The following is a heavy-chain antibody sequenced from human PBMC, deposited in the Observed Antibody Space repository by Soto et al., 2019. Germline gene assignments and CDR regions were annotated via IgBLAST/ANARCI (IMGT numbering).Heavy chain of an antibody. Sequence: SETLSLTCTVSGGSINNYYWSWIRQPPGKGLEWIAYIHYSGSTKYNPSLQARGTISVDTSKNQLSLKLNSVTAEDTAIYFCARQTNGTYGGYIDSWGQGTLVTVSS. CDR1: GGSINNYY. D-gene: IGHD4-17*01. V-gene: IGHV4-59*01. CDR2: IHYSGST. J-gene: IGHJ4*02. CDR3: ARQTNGTYGGYIDS.